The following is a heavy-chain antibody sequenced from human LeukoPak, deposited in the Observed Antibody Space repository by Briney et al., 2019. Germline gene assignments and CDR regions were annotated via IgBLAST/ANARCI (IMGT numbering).Heavy chain of an antibody. CDR2: IYYSGST. CDR1: GDSINNYY. Sequence: SETLSLTCTVSGDSINNYYWSWIRQPPGKGLEWIGYIYYSGSTNYNPSLKSRVTISVDTSKNQFSLNLSSVTAADTAVYYCARDLFADTTGTVDYWGQGTLVTVSS. CDR3: ARDLFADTTGTVDY. D-gene: IGHD1-1*01. V-gene: IGHV4-59*01. J-gene: IGHJ4*02.